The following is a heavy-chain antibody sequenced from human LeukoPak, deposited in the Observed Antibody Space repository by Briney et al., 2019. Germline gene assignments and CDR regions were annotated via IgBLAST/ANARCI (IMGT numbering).Heavy chain of an antibody. CDR1: GGTFSSYA. CDR3: ARVYRYSSGWYSPPVDY. Sequence: APVKVSCKASGGTFSSYAISWVRQAPGQGLEWMGGIIPIFGTANYAQKFQGRVTITADKSTSTAYMELSSLRSEDTAVYYCARVYRYSSGWYSPPVDYWGQGTLVTVSS. J-gene: IGHJ4*02. V-gene: IGHV1-69*06. CDR2: IIPIFGTA. D-gene: IGHD6-19*01.